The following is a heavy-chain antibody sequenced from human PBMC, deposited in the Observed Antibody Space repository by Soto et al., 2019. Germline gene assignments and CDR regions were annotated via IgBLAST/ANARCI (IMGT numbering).Heavy chain of an antibody. J-gene: IGHJ4*02. Sequence: EVQLVESGGGLVQPGRSLRLSCAASGFTFDDYAMHWVRQAPGKGLEWVSGISWNSGSIGYADSVKGRFTISRDNAKSALYLQMNSLRAEDTALYYGAKGKGWGSSVLNYWGQGPLVTVSS. CDR2: ISWNSGSI. V-gene: IGHV3-9*01. D-gene: IGHD3-16*01. CDR3: AKGKGWGSSVLNY. CDR1: GFTFDDYA.